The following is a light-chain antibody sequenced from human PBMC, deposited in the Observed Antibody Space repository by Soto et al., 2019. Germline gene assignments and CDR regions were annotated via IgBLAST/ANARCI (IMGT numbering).Light chain of an antibody. Sequence: DIQMTQSPSSLSASVGDSVPITCRSSQSITRYLNWYQQKPGKAPKLLIYAASSLQSGVPSRFRGSRSGTDVTLTISSLQLEDFATYYCQQSYSTPWSFGQGTKVDIK. J-gene: IGKJ1*01. CDR3: QQSYSTPWS. CDR1: QSITRY. V-gene: IGKV1-39*01. CDR2: AAS.